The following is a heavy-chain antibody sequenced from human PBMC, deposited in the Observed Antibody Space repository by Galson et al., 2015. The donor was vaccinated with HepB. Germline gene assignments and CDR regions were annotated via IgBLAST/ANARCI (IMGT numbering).Heavy chain of an antibody. J-gene: IGHJ6*02. CDR1: GFSLSTSGMC. D-gene: IGHD6-6*01. CDR3: ARMPLTSIAARQWYYYYGMDV. Sequence: PALVKPTQTLTLTCTFTGFSLSTSGMCVSWIRQPPGKALEWLVLIDWDDDKYYSTSLKTRLTISKDTSKNQVVLTMTNMDPVDTATYYCARMPLTSIAARQWYYYYGMDVWGQGTTVTVSS. CDR2: IDWDDDK. V-gene: IGHV2-70*01.